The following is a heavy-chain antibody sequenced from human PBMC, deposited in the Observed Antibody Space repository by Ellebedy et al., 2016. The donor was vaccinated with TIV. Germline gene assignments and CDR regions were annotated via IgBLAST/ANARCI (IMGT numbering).Heavy chain of an antibody. CDR3: AAAAGAGDDAFDI. CDR1: GFTFSSYA. V-gene: IGHV3-23*01. Sequence: GGSLRLSXAASGFTFSSYATSWVRQAPGKGLEWVSAISGSGDSTYYADSVKGRFTISRDNSKNTLYLQMNSLRAEDTAVYYCAAAAGAGDDAFDIWGQGTMVTVSS. J-gene: IGHJ3*02. D-gene: IGHD6-13*01. CDR2: ISGSGDST.